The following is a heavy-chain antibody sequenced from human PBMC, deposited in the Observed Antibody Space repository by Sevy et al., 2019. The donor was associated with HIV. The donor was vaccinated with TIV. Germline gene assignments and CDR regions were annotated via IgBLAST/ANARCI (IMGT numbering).Heavy chain of an antibody. CDR3: ARVQYYHYVWGSYRYDY. V-gene: IGHV3-48*02. Sequence: GGSLRLSCAASGFTFSSYSMNWVRQAPGKGLEWLSYISSSSSAIYYADSVKGRFTISRDNAKNSLYLQMNSLRDEDTAVYFSARVQYYHYVWGSYRYDYWGQGTLVTVSS. D-gene: IGHD3-16*02. J-gene: IGHJ4*02. CDR1: GFTFSSYS. CDR2: ISSSSSAI.